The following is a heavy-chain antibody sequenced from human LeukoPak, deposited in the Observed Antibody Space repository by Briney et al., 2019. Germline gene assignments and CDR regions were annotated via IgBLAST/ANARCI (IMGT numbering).Heavy chain of an antibody. CDR1: GFTFSSYA. CDR3: AKGSGSGWYGWFAP. J-gene: IGHJ5*02. V-gene: IGHV3-23*01. CDR2: IDASGGST. Sequence: GRSPRLSCAASGFTFSSYAMTWVRQDPGKGLEWVSSIDASGGSTYCADSVKGRFTISRDKSKTTFYLQMNTVRAYDTAVYYCAKGSGSGWYGWFAPWGQGTLVTVSS. D-gene: IGHD6-19*01.